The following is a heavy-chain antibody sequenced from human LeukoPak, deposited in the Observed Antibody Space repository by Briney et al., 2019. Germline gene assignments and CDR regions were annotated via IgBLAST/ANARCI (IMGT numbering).Heavy chain of an antibody. CDR2: IYPGDSDT. D-gene: IGHD3-22*01. CDR3: ARSHDSSLIAFDI. Sequence: GESLKISCKGSGYRFITYWIGWVRQMPGKGLEWMGIIYPGDSDTRYSPSFQGQVTISADKSISTAYPQWGSLQASDTAMYYCARSHDSSLIAFDIWGQGTMVTVSS. CDR1: GYRFITYW. V-gene: IGHV5-51*01. J-gene: IGHJ3*02.